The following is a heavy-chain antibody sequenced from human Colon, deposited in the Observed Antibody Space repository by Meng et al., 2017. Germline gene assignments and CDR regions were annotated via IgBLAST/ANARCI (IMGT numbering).Heavy chain of an antibody. CDR1: GYDFTNYG. CDR3: ATAVTTVPFDY. J-gene: IGHJ4*02. V-gene: IGHV7-4-1*02. CDR2: INTYTGNP. D-gene: IGHD4-17*01. Sequence: HVQLVQSGSELKKPGASVKVSCKASGYDFTNYGMNWVRQAPGQGLEWIGWINTYTGNPAYAQGFTGRFVFSLDTSVSTAYLQISSPKAEDTAVYYCATAVTTVPFDYWGQGTLVTVSS.